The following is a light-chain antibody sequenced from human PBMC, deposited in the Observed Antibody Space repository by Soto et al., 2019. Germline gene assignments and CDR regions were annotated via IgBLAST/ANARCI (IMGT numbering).Light chain of an antibody. CDR2: DAS. J-gene: IGKJ4*01. Sequence: EIVMTQSPATLSVCPGEGATLSCRASQGIGSTLAWYQHKPGQTPRLLIYDASTRATGVPVRFSGSGSGTEFTLTINSLQSEDFAVYYCQRYNNWPLTFGGGTKVESK. V-gene: IGKV3-15*01. CDR3: QRYNNWPLT. CDR1: QGIGST.